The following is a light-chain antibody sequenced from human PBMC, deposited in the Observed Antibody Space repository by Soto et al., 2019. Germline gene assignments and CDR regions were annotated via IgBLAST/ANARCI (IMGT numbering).Light chain of an antibody. CDR1: HSVTIN. V-gene: IGKV3-15*01. CDR2: GXS. Sequence: IVVTQSPATLTLSPGERATLFXRASHSVTINLAWYQHKPGXAPRXXXYGXSTRATGIPARISGSGSGTEFTLTISSMQSEYFAAYYCQQYNNWTQTFGQGTKVDI. CDR3: QQYNNWTQT. J-gene: IGKJ1*01.